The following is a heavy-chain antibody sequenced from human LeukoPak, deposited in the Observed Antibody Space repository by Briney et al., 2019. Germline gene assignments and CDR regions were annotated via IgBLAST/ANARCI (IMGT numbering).Heavy chain of an antibody. CDR3: ARGGSSSALWDYYYGMDV. Sequence: PGGSLRLSCAASGFTFSSYSMNWVRQAPGKGLEWVSSISSSSSYIYYADSVKGRFTISRDNAKNSLYLQMNSLRAEDTAVYYCARGGSSSALWDYYYGMDVWGQGTTVTVPS. CDR1: GFTFSSYS. D-gene: IGHD6-6*01. CDR2: ISSSSSYI. J-gene: IGHJ6*02. V-gene: IGHV3-21*01.